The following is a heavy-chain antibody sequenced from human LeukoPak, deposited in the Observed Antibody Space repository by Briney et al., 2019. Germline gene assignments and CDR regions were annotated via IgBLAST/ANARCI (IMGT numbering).Heavy chain of an antibody. CDR2: ISGSGGST. V-gene: IGHV3-23*01. CDR3: AKGVAGSGYFDY. D-gene: IGHD2-15*01. Sequence: GGSLRLSCAASGFTFGSYAMSWVRQAPGKGLEWVSAISGSGGSTYYADSVKGRFTISRDNSKNTLYLQMNSLRAEDTAVYYCAKGVAGSGYFDYWGQGTLVTVSS. CDR1: GFTFGSYA. J-gene: IGHJ4*02.